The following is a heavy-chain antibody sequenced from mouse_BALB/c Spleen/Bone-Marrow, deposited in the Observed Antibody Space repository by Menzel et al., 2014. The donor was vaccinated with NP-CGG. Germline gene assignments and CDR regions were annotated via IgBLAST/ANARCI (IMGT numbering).Heavy chain of an antibody. CDR2: IDPANGNT. D-gene: IGHD1-1*01. V-gene: IGHV14-3*02. Sequence: EVKLQESGAELVKPGASVKLSCTASGFNIKDTYMHWVKQRPEQRLEWIGRIDPANGNTKYDPKFQGKATITADTSSNTAYLQLSSLTSEDTAVYYCAPYYYGSSLFAYWGQGTLVTVSA. J-gene: IGHJ3*01. CDR3: APYYYGSSLFAY. CDR1: GFNIKDTY.